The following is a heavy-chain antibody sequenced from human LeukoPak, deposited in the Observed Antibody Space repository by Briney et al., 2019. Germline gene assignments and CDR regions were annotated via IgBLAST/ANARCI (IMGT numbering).Heavy chain of an antibody. Sequence: ASVKVSCKASGYTFTSYDINWVRQATGQQLEGMGWMNPNSGNTGYAQKFQGRVTMTRNTSISTAYMELSSLRSEDTAVYYCARGRAITIFGDYYYMDVWGKGTTVTVSS. CDR2: MNPNSGNT. CDR1: GYTFTSYD. D-gene: IGHD3-3*01. V-gene: IGHV1-8*01. J-gene: IGHJ6*03. CDR3: ARGRAITIFGDYYYMDV.